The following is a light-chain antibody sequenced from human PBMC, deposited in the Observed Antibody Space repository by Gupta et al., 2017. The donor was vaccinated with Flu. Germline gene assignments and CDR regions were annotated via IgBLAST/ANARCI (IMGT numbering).Light chain of an antibody. V-gene: IGLV2-23*02. CDR2: EVS. CDR1: SSDVGTYNL. J-gene: IGLJ3*02. CDR3: CSNVGSSWV. Sequence: QSALTQPASVSGSPGQSINISCTGTSSDVGTYNLVSWYQQHPGKAPKLMIYEVSKRPSGVSNRFSGSKSGNTASLTISGLQAEDEADYYCCSNVGSSWVFGGGTKLTVL.